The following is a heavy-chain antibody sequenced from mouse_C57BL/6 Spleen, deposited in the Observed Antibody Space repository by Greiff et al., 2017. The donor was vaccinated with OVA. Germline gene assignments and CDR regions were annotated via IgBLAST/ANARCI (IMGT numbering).Heavy chain of an antibody. CDR3: ARSGVTTVVATRYFDV. CDR2: IYPGDGDT. CDR1: GYAFSSYW. J-gene: IGHJ1*03. V-gene: IGHV1-80*01. Sequence: QVQLKQSGAELVKPGASVKISCKASGYAFSSYWMNWVKQRPGKGLEWIGQIYPGDGDTNYNGKFKGKATLTADKSSSTAYMQLSSLTSEDSAVYFCARSGVTTVVATRYFDVWGTGTTVTVSS. D-gene: IGHD1-1*01.